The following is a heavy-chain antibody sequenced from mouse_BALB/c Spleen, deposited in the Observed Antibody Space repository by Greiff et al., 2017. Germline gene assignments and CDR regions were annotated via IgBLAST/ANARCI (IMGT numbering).Heavy chain of an antibody. Sequence: QVQLKESGPGLVAPSQSLSITCTVSGFSLTDYGVSWIRQPSGKGLEWLAHIYCDDDKRYNPSLKSRLTISKDTSRNQVFLKITSVDTADTATDDGARGYTYCDGWGEGTAVTGSS. J-gene: IGHJ1*01. V-gene: IGHV8-12*01. D-gene: IGHD1-2*01. CDR2: IYCDDDK. CDR3: ARGYTYCDG. CDR1: GFSLTDYG.